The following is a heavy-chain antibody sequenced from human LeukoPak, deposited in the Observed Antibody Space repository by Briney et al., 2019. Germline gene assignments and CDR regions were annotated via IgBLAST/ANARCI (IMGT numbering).Heavy chain of an antibody. Sequence: SETLSLTCTVSGGSISSYYWSWIRQPAGKGLEWIGRIYTSGSTNYNPSLKSRVTMSVDTSKNQFSLKLSSVTAADTAVYYCARDKNPVVAATPSYYYYMDVWGKGTTVTISS. D-gene: IGHD2-15*01. J-gene: IGHJ6*03. CDR3: ARDKNPVVAATPSYYYYMDV. V-gene: IGHV4-4*07. CDR2: IYTSGST. CDR1: GGSISSYY.